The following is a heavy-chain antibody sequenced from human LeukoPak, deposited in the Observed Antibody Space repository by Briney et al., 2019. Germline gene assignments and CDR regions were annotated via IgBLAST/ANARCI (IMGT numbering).Heavy chain of an antibody. CDR2: MFYSGST. Sequence: SETLSLTCTVSGGSISSRSHCWGWIRQPPGKGLEWIGTMFYSGSTCYNPSLKSRVAISVDTSENQFSLELNSVTAADTAVYYCAVAGVRYYDSSGLHAFDFWGRGTMVTVSS. CDR3: AVAGVRYYDSSGLHAFDF. D-gene: IGHD3-22*01. CDR1: GGSISSRSHC. V-gene: IGHV4-39*01. J-gene: IGHJ3*01.